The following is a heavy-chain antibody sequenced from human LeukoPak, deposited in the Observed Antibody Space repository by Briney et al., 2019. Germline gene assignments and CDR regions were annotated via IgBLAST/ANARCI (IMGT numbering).Heavy chain of an antibody. V-gene: IGHV3-21*01. Sequence: MPGGSLRLSCAASGFTFSSYSMNWVRQAPGKGLEWVSSISSSSSYIYYADSVKGRFTISRDNAKNSLYLQMNSLRAEDTAVYYCARDFGYSNFLWTYWGQGTLVTVSS. CDR2: ISSSSSYI. CDR1: GFTFSSYS. J-gene: IGHJ4*02. D-gene: IGHD4-11*01. CDR3: ARDFGYSNFLWTY.